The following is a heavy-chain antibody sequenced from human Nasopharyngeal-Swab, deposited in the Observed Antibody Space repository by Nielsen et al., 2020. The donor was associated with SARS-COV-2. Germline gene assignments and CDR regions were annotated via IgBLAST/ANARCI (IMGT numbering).Heavy chain of an antibody. V-gene: IGHV4-39*07. D-gene: IGHD2-2*01. J-gene: IGHJ6*03. CDR3: VRASVVPAAMDYYYYMDV. Sequence: WIRQPPGKGLEWIGSIYYSGSTYYNPSLKSRVTISVDTSKNQFSLKLSSVTAADTAVYYCVRASVVPAAMDYYYYMDVWGKGTTVTVSS. CDR2: IYYSGST.